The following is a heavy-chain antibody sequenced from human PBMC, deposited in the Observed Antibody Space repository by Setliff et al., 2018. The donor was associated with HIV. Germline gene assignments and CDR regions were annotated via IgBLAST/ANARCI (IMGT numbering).Heavy chain of an antibody. CDR1: GGSFSGYY. Sequence: PSETLSLTCAVYGGSFSGYYWSWIRQPPGKGLEWIGEINHTGSINYNPSLTRRVTISVDTSKNQFSLRLSSVTAADTAVYYCARVIYGGNSRPFDYWGQGTLVTVSS. CDR2: INHTGSI. J-gene: IGHJ4*02. V-gene: IGHV4-34*01. CDR3: ARVIYGGNSRPFDY. D-gene: IGHD4-17*01.